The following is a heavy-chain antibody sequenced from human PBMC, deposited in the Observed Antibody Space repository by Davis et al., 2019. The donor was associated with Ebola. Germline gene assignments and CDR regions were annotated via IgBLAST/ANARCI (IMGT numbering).Heavy chain of an antibody. CDR1: GGSISSSSYY. CDR2: IYYSGST. J-gene: IGHJ4*02. D-gene: IGHD6-19*01. CDR3: ARAAEWSGSSGWFEYFDY. V-gene: IGHV4-39*07. Sequence: PGGSLRLSCTVSGGSISSSSYYWGWIRQPPGKGLEWIGSIYYSGSTYYNPSLKSRVTISVDTSKNQFSLKLSSVTAADTAVYYCARAAEWSGSSGWFEYFDYWGQGTLVTVSS.